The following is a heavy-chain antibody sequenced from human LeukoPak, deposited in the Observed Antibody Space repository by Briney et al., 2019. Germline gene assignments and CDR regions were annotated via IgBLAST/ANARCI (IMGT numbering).Heavy chain of an antibody. V-gene: IGHV3-49*04. CDR2: IRSKTYGGTA. Sequence: GGSLRLSCTASGFNVGDYAMSRVRQAPGKGLEWVGFIRSKTYGGTADYAASVEGRFTISRDDSHNIVYLQMNSLKTEDTAVYYCTRGLEGFTAYDDYWGQGILVTVSS. CDR3: TRGLEGFTAYDDY. CDR1: GFNVGDYA. J-gene: IGHJ4*02. D-gene: IGHD5-12*01.